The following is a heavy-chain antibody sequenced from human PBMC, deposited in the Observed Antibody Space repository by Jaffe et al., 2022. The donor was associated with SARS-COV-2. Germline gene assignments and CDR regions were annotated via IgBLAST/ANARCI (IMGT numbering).Heavy chain of an antibody. CDR2: ILSSGSTI. CDR3: ARVNNWGLVNFDY. CDR1: GLTFSDNH. J-gene: IGHJ4*02. V-gene: IGHV3-11*01. Sequence: QVQLVESGGGLVKPGGSLRLSCAASGLTFSDNHMSWIRQAPGKGLEWVSHILSSGSTIYYADSVKGRFTISRDNAKNSLYLQMNSLRAEDTAVYYCARVNNWGLVNFDYWGQGTLVTVSS. D-gene: IGHD7-27*01.